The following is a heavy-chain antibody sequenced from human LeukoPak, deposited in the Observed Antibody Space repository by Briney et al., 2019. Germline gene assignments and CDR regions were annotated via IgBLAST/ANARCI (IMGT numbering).Heavy chain of an antibody. D-gene: IGHD2-2*01. CDR2: ISWNSGSI. CDR1: GFTFDDYA. V-gene: IGHV3-9*01. J-gene: IGHJ2*01. CDR3: AKERVPAAYRGYFDL. Sequence: GGSLRLSCAASGFTFDDYAMHWVRQAPGKGLEWVSGISWNSGSIGYADSVKGRFTISRDNAKNSLYLQMNSLRAEDTALYYCAKERVPAAYRGYFDLWGRGTLVTVSS.